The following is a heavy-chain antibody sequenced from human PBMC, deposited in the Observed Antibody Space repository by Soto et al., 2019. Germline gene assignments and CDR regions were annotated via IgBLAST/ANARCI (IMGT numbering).Heavy chain of an antibody. CDR1: GGSISSGGYS. CDR3: ARDKGYDSSGFHAGVSEY. CDR2: IYHGGST. Sequence: PSETLSLTCAVSGGSISSGGYSWSWIRQPPGKGLEWIGYIYHGGSTNYNPSLKSRVTISVDTSKNQLSLKLTSVTAADTALYYCARDKGYDSSGFHAGVSEYWGQGTLVTVSS. V-gene: IGHV4-30-2*01. D-gene: IGHD3-22*01. J-gene: IGHJ4*02.